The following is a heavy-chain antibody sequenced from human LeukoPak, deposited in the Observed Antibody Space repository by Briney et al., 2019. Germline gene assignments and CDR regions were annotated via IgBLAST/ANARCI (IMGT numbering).Heavy chain of an antibody. CDR1: GYIFTSYW. Sequence: GESLKISCKASGYIFTSYWIVWVRQMPGEGLEWMGVIYPGDSDTRYSPSFQGQVTISADKSISTAYLQWSSLKASDTAMYYCARRLVRGVIDYWRQGTLVTVSS. V-gene: IGHV5-51*01. D-gene: IGHD3-10*01. CDR3: ARRLVRGVIDY. CDR2: IYPGDSDT. J-gene: IGHJ4*02.